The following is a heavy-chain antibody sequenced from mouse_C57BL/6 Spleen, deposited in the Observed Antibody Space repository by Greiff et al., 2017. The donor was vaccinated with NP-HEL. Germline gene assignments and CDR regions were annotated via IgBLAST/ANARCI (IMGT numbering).Heavy chain of an antibody. CDR1: GYTFTDYN. J-gene: IGHJ4*01. V-gene: IGHV1-22*01. CDR2: INPNNGGT. CDR3: AREGIYYAMDY. Sequence: EVKLMESGPELVKPGASVKMSCKASGYTFTDYNMHWVKQSHGKSLEWIGYINPNNGGTSYNQKFKGKATLTVNKSSSTAYMELRSLTSEDSAVYYCAREGIYYAMDYWGQGTSVTVSS.